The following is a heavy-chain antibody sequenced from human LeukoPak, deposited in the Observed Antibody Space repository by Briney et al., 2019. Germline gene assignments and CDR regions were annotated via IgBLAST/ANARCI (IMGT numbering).Heavy chain of an antibody. CDR1: GGSMSSYD. CDR2: IYTSGST. CDR3: AGEASYTFDY. J-gene: IGHJ4*02. Sequence: SETLSLTCTVAGGSMSSYDGSWIRQPAGKGLEWGGRIYTSGSTNYNPSLKRRVTMSVDTSKTQFSLKLSSVTAADTAVYYCAGEASYTFDYWGQGTLVTVSS. D-gene: IGHD2-2*02. V-gene: IGHV4-4*07.